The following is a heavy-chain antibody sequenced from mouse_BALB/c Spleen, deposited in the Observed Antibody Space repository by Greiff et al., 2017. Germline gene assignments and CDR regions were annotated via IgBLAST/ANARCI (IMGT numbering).Heavy chain of an antibody. D-gene: IGHD1-1*01. J-gene: IGHJ2*01. CDR2: INPYNDGT. CDR3: ARYDYYGSSYGYFDY. Sequence: VQLKESGPELVKPGASVKMSCKASGYTFTSYVMHWVKQKPGQGLEWIGYINPYNDGTKYNEKFKGKATLTSDKSSSTAYMELSSLTSEDSAVYYCARYDYYGSSYGYFDYWGQGTTLTVSS. V-gene: IGHV1-14*01. CDR1: GYTFTSYV.